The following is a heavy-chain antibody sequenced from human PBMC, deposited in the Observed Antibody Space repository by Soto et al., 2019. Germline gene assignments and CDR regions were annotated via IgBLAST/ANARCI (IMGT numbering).Heavy chain of an antibody. J-gene: IGHJ6*02. V-gene: IGHV4-34*01. D-gene: IGHD3-10*01. CDR1: GGSFSGYY. CDR2: INYSGST. Sequence: KASETLSLTCAVYGGSFSGYYWSWFRQPPWKGLEWIGEINYSGSTNYNPSLKSRVTISVDTSKNQFSLKLSSVTAADTAVYYCARGYYYGSGSDPTAYFYGMDVWGQGTTVT. CDR3: ARGYYYGSGSDPTAYFYGMDV.